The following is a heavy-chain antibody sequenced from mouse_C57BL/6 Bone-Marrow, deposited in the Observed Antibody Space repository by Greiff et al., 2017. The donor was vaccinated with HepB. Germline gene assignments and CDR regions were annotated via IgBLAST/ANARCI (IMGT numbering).Heavy chain of an antibody. D-gene: IGHD2-3*01. J-gene: IGHJ3*01. CDR2: IRSKSNNYAT. V-gene: IGHV10-1*01. CDR1: GFSFNTYA. Sequence: EVMLVESGGGLVQPKGSLKLSCAASGFSFNTYAMNWVRQAPGKGLEWVARIRSKSNNYATYYADSVKDRFTISRDDSESMLYLQMNNLKTEDTAMYYCSYDGYFSWFAYWGQGTLVTVSA. CDR3: SYDGYFSWFAY.